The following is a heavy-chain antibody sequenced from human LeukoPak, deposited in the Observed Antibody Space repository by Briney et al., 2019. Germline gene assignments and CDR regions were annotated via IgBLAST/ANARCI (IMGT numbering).Heavy chain of an antibody. V-gene: IGHV1-18*01. CDR3: ARDEYGSGSSAPPDDY. CDR1: GYTFTSYG. Sequence: ASVKVSCKASGYTFTSYGISGVRQAPGQGLKWMGWISAYNVNTNYAQNLQGIFTMTTDTSTSTAYMELRSLRSDETVVYYCARDEYGSGSSAPPDDYWGQGPLVTV. J-gene: IGHJ4*02. CDR2: ISAYNVNT. D-gene: IGHD3-10*01.